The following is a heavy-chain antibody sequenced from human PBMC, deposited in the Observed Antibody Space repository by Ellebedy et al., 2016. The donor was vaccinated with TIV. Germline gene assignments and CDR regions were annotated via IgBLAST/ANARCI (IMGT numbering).Heavy chain of an antibody. CDR1: GGTFSSYA. Sequence: SVKVSXXASGGTFSSYAISWVRQAPGQGLEWMGGIIPIFGTANYAQKFQGRVTITADESTSTAYMELSTLRSEDTAVYYCARDGGDYSGSNWGQGTLVTVSS. CDR2: IIPIFGTA. J-gene: IGHJ4*02. V-gene: IGHV1-69*13. D-gene: IGHD4-11*01. CDR3: ARDGGDYSGSN.